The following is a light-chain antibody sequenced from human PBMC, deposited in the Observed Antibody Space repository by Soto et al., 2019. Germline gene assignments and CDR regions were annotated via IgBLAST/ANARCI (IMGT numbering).Light chain of an antibody. J-gene: IGKJ5*01. CDR2: LGS. CDR1: PSLLQSNGYIY. V-gene: IGKV2-28*01. CDR3: MQALQTPN. Sequence: LVAKSHISLTVTPGALASISCRTGPSLLQSNGYIYVDWYLQKPGQSPQLLIYLGSIRASGVPDRFSGSGSGTDFTLKISRVEAEDVGVYYCMQALQTPNFGQGTRLEIK.